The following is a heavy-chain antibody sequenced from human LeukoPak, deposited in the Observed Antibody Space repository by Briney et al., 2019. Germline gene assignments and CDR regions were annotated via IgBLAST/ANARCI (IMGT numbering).Heavy chain of an antibody. Sequence: GGSLRLSCAASGFPLSSYAMSWVRQAPGKGLEWVSAISGSGGSTYYADSVKGRFTISRDNAKNSLSLQMNSLRAEDTAVYYCAGSAYYRDFDYWGQGTLVTVSS. D-gene: IGHD3-22*01. CDR2: ISGSGGST. J-gene: IGHJ4*02. V-gene: IGHV3-23*01. CDR3: AGSAYYRDFDY. CDR1: GFPLSSYA.